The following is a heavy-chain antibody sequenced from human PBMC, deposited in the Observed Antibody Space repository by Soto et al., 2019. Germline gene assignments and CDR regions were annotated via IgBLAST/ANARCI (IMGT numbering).Heavy chain of an antibody. CDR3: AREPTGSGDYQDS. J-gene: IGHJ4*02. V-gene: IGHV3-33*01. Sequence: QVQLVESGGGVVQPGRSLRLSCAASGFTFSSYGMHWVRQAPGKGLEWVAVIWYDGSNKYYADSVKGRFTISRDNSKNTLYLQMISFRAEDAAVYYCAREPTGSGDYQDSWGQGTLVTVSS. CDR1: GFTFSSYG. CDR2: IWYDGSNK. D-gene: IGHD2-21*02.